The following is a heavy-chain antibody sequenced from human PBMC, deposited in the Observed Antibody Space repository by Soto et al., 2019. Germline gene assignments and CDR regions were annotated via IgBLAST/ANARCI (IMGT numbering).Heavy chain of an antibody. D-gene: IGHD4-17*01. CDR2: IYYIGIT. CDR3: ARHMNTVATDAFDI. V-gene: IGHV4-59*08. Sequence: SETLSLTCSVSDGSISTYYWSCIRQPPGKGLEWIGYIYYIGITNYNPSLKSRVTISVDSSKHQFSLQLNSVTAADTAVYYCARHMNTVATDAFDIWGQGTMVTVSS. J-gene: IGHJ3*02. CDR1: DGSISTYY.